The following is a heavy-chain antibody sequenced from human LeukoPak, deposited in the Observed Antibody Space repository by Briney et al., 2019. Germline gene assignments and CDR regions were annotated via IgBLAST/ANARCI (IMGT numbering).Heavy chain of an antibody. Sequence: SETLSLTCAVYGGSFSGYYWSWVRQPPGKGLEWIGEINHSGSTNYNPSLKSRVTISVDASKNQFSLKLSSVTAADTAVYYCARNVPATAVGSAFDIWGQGTMVTVSS. J-gene: IGHJ3*02. D-gene: IGHD2-2*01. CDR1: GGSFSGYY. CDR2: INHSGST. CDR3: ARNVPATAVGSAFDI. V-gene: IGHV4-34*01.